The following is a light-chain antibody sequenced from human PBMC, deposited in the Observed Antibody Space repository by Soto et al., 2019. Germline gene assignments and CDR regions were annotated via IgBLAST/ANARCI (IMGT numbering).Light chain of an antibody. CDR2: DAS. CDR3: QQYSHWPWT. CDR1: QSVSSN. J-gene: IGKJ1*01. V-gene: IGKV3-15*01. Sequence: ETVMTQSPATLSVSPGERATLSCRASQSVSSNLVWYQQKPGQAPSLLIYDASTRATGIPARFSGSGSGTDFTLTISTLQSEAFALYSCQQYSHWPWTFGQGTKVEIK.